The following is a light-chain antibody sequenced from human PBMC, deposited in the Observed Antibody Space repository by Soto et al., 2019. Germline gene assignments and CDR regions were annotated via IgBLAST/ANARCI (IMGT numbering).Light chain of an antibody. V-gene: IGKV4-1*01. J-gene: IGKJ2*01. Sequence: DIVMTQSPDSLAVSLGERATINCKSSQTILYKSIDKNYLAWYQQRPGQPPKLLIYWASTRESGVPDRFRGSGSGTNFTLAICSLQAEDVAVYYCQQYYSGPPYTFGQGTRLEMK. CDR2: WAS. CDR1: QTILYKSIDKNY. CDR3: QQYYSGPPYT.